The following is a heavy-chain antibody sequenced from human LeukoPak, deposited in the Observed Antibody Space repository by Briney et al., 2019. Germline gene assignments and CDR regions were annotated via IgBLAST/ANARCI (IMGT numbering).Heavy chain of an antibody. D-gene: IGHD3-3*01. V-gene: IGHV3-11*01. CDR3: ARTGFDLWSGYYGARYFFDY. CDR1: GFTFSDYY. CDR2: AGSSGSPM. J-gene: IGHJ4*02. Sequence: GRSLRLSCAASGFTFSDYYMSWIRQAPGKGLEWISYAGSSGSPMNYADSVKGRFTISKDNAKNSLYLQMNSLRAEDTAMYYCARTGFDLWSGYYGARYFFDYWGQGTLVTVSS.